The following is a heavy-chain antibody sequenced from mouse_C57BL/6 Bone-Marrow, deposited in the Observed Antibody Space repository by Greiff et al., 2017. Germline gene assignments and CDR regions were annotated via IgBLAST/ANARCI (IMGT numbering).Heavy chain of an antibody. CDR1: GYTFTSYG. V-gene: IGHV1-81*01. CDR2: IYPRSGNT. CDR3: ARRRGYYYGSTWYCDV. D-gene: IGHD1-1*01. J-gene: IGHJ1*03. Sequence: VKLQQSGAELARPGASVKLSCKASGYTFTSYGISWVKQRTGQGLEWIGEIYPRSGNTYYNEKFKGKATLTADKSSSTAYMELRSLTSEDSAVYFCARRRGYYYGSTWYCDVWGTGTTVTVSS.